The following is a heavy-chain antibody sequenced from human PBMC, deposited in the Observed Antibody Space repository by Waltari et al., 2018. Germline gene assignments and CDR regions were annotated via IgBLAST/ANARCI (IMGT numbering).Heavy chain of an antibody. D-gene: IGHD3-16*02. V-gene: IGHV1-3*01. Sequence: VQLVQSGAEVKKPGASVKVSCKASGYTFTSYAMHWVRQAPGQRLEWMGWINAGNGNTKYSQKFQGRVTITRDTSASTAYMELSSLRSEDTAVYYCARLTFGGVIGALDYWGQGTLVTVSS. J-gene: IGHJ4*02. CDR2: INAGNGNT. CDR1: GYTFTSYA. CDR3: ARLTFGGVIGALDY.